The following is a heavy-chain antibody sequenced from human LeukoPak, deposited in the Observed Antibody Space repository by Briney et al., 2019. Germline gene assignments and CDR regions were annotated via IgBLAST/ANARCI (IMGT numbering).Heavy chain of an antibody. CDR1: GGSFSGYY. Sequence: SETLSLTCAVYGGSFSGYYWSWIRQPPGKGLEWIGEINHSGSTNYNPSLKSRVTISVDKSKNQFSLKLSSVTAADTAVYYCARIRTWLVFFDYWGQGTLVTVSS. V-gene: IGHV4-34*01. CDR3: ARIRTWLVFFDY. D-gene: IGHD6-19*01. CDR2: INHSGST. J-gene: IGHJ4*02.